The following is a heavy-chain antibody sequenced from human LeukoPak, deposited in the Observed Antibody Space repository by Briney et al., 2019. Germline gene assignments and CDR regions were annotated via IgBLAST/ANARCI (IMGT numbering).Heavy chain of an antibody. CDR1: GGSFSGYY. V-gene: IGHV4-34*01. CDR2: INHSGST. D-gene: IGHD6-19*01. Sequence: SETLSLTCAVYGGSFSGYYWSWIRQPPGKGLEWIGEINHSGSTNYNPSLKSRVTISVGTSKNQFSLKLSSVTAADTAVYYCARDNYSSGRDYWGQGTLVTVSS. J-gene: IGHJ4*02. CDR3: ARDNYSSGRDY.